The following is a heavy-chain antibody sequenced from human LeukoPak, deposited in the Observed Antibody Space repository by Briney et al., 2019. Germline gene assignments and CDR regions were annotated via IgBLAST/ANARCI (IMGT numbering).Heavy chain of an antibody. CDR2: ISFDGSKE. CDR3: AKERRGYYSEY. Sequence: PGGSLRLSCAASGFTFSSYAMQWVRQAPGKGLEWVALISFDGSKEYYADSVKGRFTISRDKSKNTLHLQMNNRRAEDTAVYYCAKERRGYYSEYWGQGTQVTVSS. CDR1: GFTFSSYA. J-gene: IGHJ4*02. D-gene: IGHD3-22*01. V-gene: IGHV3-30*02.